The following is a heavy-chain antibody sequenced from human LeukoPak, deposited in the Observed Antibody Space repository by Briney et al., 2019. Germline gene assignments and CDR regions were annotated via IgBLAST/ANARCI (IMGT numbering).Heavy chain of an antibody. CDR3: AREVRGYGGDSATII. J-gene: IGHJ4*02. Sequence: ASVKVSCKASGYTFTVYYMHWVRQAPGQGLEWMGRINPNSGGTNYAQKFQGRVTMTRDTSISTAYMELSRLRSDDTAVYYCAREVRGYGGDSATIIWGQGTLVTVSS. D-gene: IGHD2-21*02. CDR1: GYTFTVYY. CDR2: INPNSGGT. V-gene: IGHV1-2*06.